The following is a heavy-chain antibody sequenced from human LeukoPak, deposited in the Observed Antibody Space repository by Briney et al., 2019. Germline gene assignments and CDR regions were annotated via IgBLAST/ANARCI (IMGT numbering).Heavy chain of an antibody. D-gene: IGHD4-17*01. CDR3: ASHGDYSYYYYMDV. CDR1: GYTFTSYG. Sequence: ASVKVSCKASGYTFTSYGISWVRQAPGQGLEWMGWISAYNGNTNYAQKLQGRVTMTTDTSTSTAYMELRSLRSDDTAVYYCASHGDYSYYYYMDVWGKGTTVTVSS. CDR2: ISAYNGNT. V-gene: IGHV1-18*01. J-gene: IGHJ6*03.